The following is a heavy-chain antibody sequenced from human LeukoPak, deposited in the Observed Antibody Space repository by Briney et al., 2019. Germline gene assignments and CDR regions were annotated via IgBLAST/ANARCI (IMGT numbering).Heavy chain of an antibody. V-gene: IGHV3-30*02. CDR1: GFTFSSYG. CDR2: IRYDGSNK. CDR3: AKVRYQLPRTFDY. J-gene: IGHJ4*02. D-gene: IGHD2-2*01. Sequence: GGSLRLSCAASGFTFSSYGMHWVRQAPGKGLEWVAFIRYDGSNKYYADSVKGRFTISRDNSKNTLYLQMNSLRAEDRAVYYCAKVRYQLPRTFDYWGQGTLVTVSS.